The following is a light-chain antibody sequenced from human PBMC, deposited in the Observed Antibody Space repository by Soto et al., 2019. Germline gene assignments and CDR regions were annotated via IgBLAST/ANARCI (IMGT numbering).Light chain of an antibody. CDR2: GAS. Sequence: EIVLTQSPGTLSLSPGERATLSCRASQTITSSYLAWYQQKPGQAPRLLIYGASIRITGIPDRFSGSGSGPDFTLTISRLEPEDFPVYYCQHYVNSPRTFGQGTKVEIK. CDR3: QHYVNSPRT. J-gene: IGKJ1*01. V-gene: IGKV3-20*01. CDR1: QTITSSY.